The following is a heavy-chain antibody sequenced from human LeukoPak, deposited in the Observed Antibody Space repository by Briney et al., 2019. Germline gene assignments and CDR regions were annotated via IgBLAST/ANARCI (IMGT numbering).Heavy chain of an antibody. D-gene: IGHD6-19*01. CDR2: INPNSGGT. Sequence: ASVKVSFKASGYTFIGYYMHWVRQAPGQGLEWMGWINPNSGGTNFAQKFQGRVTMTRDTSISTAYMELSRLRSDDTAVYYCASSGWYGFHAFDIWGQGTMVTVSS. J-gene: IGHJ3*02. CDR3: ASSGWYGFHAFDI. V-gene: IGHV1-2*02. CDR1: GYTFIGYY.